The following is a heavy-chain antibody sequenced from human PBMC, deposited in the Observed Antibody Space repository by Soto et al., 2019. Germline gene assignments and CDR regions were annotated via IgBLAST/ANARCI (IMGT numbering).Heavy chain of an antibody. CDR2: IWYDGSNK. V-gene: IGHV3-33*01. CDR3: AREGYSSSSKNYYYYGMDV. Sequence: QVQLVESGGGVVQPGRSLRLACAASGFTFSSYGMHWVRQAPGKGLEWVAVIWYDGSNKYYADSVKGRFTISRDNSMNTLYLQMNSRRAEDTAVYYCAREGYSSSSKNYYYYGMDVWGQGTTVTVSS. J-gene: IGHJ6*02. CDR1: GFTFSSYG. D-gene: IGHD6-6*01.